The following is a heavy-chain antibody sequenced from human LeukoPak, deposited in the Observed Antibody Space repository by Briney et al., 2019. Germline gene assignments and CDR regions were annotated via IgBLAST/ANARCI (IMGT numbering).Heavy chain of an antibody. CDR2: ISDDGSIT. D-gene: IGHD1-14*01. Sequence: GGSLRLSCAASGFTFSRDWMHWVRQAPGRGLVWVSRISDDGSITTYADSVQGRFTISRDNAKSTVFLQMNSLRVEDTAVYYCATFTGREKYNYTANCWGQGTLVIV. J-gene: IGHJ4*02. CDR1: GFTFSRDW. CDR3: ATFTGREKYNYTANC. V-gene: IGHV3-74*03.